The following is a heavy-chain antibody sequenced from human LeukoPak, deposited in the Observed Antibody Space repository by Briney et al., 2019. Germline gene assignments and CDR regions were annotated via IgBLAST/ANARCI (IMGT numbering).Heavy chain of an antibody. CDR2: IYTSGST. CDR1: GVSISSDY. J-gene: IGHJ6*02. CDR3: ARESRMAAAGGGYYYYGVDV. D-gene: IGHD6-13*01. Sequence: SETLSLTCTVSGVSISSDYWSWIRQPAGKGLEWIGRIYTSGSTNYNPSLESRLTMSVDTSKNQFSLKLTSVTAADTALYYCARESRMAAAGGGYYYYGVDVWGQGTTVTVSS. V-gene: IGHV4-4*07.